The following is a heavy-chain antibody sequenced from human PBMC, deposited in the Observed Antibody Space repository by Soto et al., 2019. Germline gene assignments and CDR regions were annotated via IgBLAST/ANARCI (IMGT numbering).Heavy chain of an antibody. V-gene: IGHV4-39*07. CDR2: LFYSGGT. CDR1: GDSISTSNYY. Sequence: QLQLQESGPGLVKPSETLSLTCSVSGDSISTSNYYWGWIRQPPGKGLEWIGHLFYSGGTYYNPSIKSRVSISVDTSKNEFSLKLTSITAADTAIYFCARRGGGDYLFDSWGQGILVTVSS. J-gene: IGHJ4*02. CDR3: ARRGGGDYLFDS. D-gene: IGHD4-17*01.